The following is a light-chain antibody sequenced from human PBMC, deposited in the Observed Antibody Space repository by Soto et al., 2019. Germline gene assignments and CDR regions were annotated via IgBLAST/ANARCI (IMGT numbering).Light chain of an antibody. Sequence: EIVMTQSPATLPVSPGERATLSCRASQSVTSNFAWYQQKPGQAPRLLIYGASTRATGIPARFSGSGSGTEFTLTISSLQSEDFAVYYCQQYNNWPPWTFGQGTKVDI. V-gene: IGKV3-15*01. J-gene: IGKJ1*01. CDR2: GAS. CDR3: QQYNNWPPWT. CDR1: QSVTSN.